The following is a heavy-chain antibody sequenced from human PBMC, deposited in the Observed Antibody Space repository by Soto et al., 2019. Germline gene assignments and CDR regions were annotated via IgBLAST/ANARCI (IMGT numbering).Heavy chain of an antibody. V-gene: IGHV4-59*04. CDR2: IYYSGST. J-gene: IGHJ4*02. CDR3: ARRFVPIHDILTGYDY. D-gene: IGHD3-9*01. Sequence: SETLSLTCTVSGGSISSYYWSWIRQPPGKGLEWIGYIYYSGSTYYHPSLKSRVTISVDTSKNQFSLKLSSVTAADTAVYYCARRFVPIHDILTGYDYWAQGTLVTVSS. CDR1: GGSISSYY.